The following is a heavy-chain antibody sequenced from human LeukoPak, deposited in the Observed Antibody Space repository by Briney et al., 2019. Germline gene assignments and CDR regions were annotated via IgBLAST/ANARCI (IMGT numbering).Heavy chain of an antibody. CDR2: IYYSGCT. CDR3: ARAMYYYDSSGYYPDAFDI. J-gene: IGHJ3*02. V-gene: IGHV4-59*01. CDR1: GGSISSYY. D-gene: IGHD3-22*01. Sequence: SETLSLTCTVSGGSISSYYWSRIRQPPGKGLEWIGYIYYSGCTNYNPSLKSRVTISVDTSKNQFSLKLSSVTAADTAVYYCARAMYYYDSSGYYPDAFDIWGQGTMVTVSS.